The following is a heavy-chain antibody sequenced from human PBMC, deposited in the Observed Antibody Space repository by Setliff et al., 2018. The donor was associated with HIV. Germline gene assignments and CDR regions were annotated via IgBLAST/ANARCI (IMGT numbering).Heavy chain of an antibody. Sequence: GGSLRLSCAASGFTLSYYGMHWVRQAPGKGLEWVAFIRYDGSNKYYIDSVKGRFTISRDNSKNTLYLQMNSLRAEDTAVYYCAKGGRGSPWFGELFLNDYYYMDVWGKGTTVTV. CDR2: IRYDGSNK. D-gene: IGHD3-10*01. CDR3: AKGGRGSPWFGELFLNDYYYMDV. J-gene: IGHJ6*03. CDR1: GFTLSYYG. V-gene: IGHV3-30*02.